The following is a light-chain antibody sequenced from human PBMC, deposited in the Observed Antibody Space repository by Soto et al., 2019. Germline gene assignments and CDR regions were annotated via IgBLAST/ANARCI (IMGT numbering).Light chain of an antibody. CDR2: DAS. CDR1: QSVSSR. Sequence: VLRQSPRTLSLSQGKRATPSCWASQSVSSRLAWYQQIPGQAPRLLIYDASNRATGIPARFSGSGSGTDFTLTISSLEPEDFALYYCPQRSNWPRPFGQGTNV. J-gene: IGKJ1*01. V-gene: IGKV3-11*01. CDR3: PQRSNWPRP.